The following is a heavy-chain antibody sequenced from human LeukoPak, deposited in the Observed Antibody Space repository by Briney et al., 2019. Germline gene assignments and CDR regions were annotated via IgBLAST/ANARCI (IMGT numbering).Heavy chain of an antibody. D-gene: IGHD2-8*01. CDR3: ARVSPIVLMVYANRPDY. V-gene: IGHV1-2*06. CDR1: GYTFTGYY. J-gene: IGHJ4*02. CDR2: INPNSGGT. Sequence: ASVKVSCKASGYTFTGYYMHWVRQAPGQGLEWMGRINPNSGGTNYAQKFQGRVTMTRDTSISTAYMELSRLRSDDTAMYYCARVSPIVLMVYANRPDYWGQGTLVTVSS.